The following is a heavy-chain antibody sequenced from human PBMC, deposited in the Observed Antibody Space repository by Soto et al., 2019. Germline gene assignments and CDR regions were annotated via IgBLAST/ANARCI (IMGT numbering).Heavy chain of an antibody. Sequence: ASVKVSCKASGYTFTSYGISWVRQAPGQGLEWMGWISAYNGNTNYAQKLQGRVTMTTDTSTSTAYMELRSLRSDDTAVYYCARDLPPTYYYDSSDPVDYWGQGTLVTVSS. CDR1: GYTFTSYG. J-gene: IGHJ4*02. CDR2: ISAYNGNT. V-gene: IGHV1-18*01. D-gene: IGHD3-22*01. CDR3: ARDLPPTYYYDSSDPVDY.